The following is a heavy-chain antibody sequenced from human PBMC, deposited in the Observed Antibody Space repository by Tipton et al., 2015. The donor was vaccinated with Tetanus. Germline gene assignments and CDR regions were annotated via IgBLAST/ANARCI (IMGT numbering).Heavy chain of an antibody. CDR1: GLIFTDYA. V-gene: IGHV3-33*08. J-gene: IGHJ4*02. D-gene: IGHD2-15*01. Sequence: SLRLSCVASGLIFTDYAIHWVRQAPGKGLEWVAVSWYDGTDKYYADSVKGRFTISRDNSKNTLYLQMNSLRAEDTAVYYCAREADCSGGSCFSGDFDNWGQGTQVTVSS. CDR3: AREADCSGGSCFSGDFDN. CDR2: SWYDGTDK.